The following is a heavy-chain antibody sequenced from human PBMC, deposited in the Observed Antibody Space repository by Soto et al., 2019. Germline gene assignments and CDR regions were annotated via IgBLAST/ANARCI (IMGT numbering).Heavy chain of an antibody. V-gene: IGHV3-30*03. CDR1: GFTFCSYG. CDR3: AGGGVRGVITRTRDYYGMDV. D-gene: IGHD3-10*01. CDR2: IAYDGSNK. J-gene: IGHJ6*02. Sequence: GGSLRLSCVASGFTFCSYGMHWVRQAPGKGLEWVAVIAYDGSNKYYADSVKGRFTISRDNSKNTLFLQMNSLRAEDTAVYYCAGGGVRGVITRTRDYYGMDVWGQGTTVTVSS.